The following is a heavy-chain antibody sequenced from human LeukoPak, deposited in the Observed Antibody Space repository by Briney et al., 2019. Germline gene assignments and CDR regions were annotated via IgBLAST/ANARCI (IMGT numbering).Heavy chain of an antibody. CDR1: GFTFSSYA. V-gene: IGHV3-64D*09. CDR3: VKSIPGGYYFDY. CDR2: ISSNGGST. J-gene: IGHJ4*02. Sequence: GGSLRLSCSASGFTFSSYAMHWVRQAPGKGLEYVPAISSNGGSTYYADSVKGRFTISRDNSKNTLYLQMSSLRAEDTAVYYCVKSIPGGYYFDYWGQGTLVTVSS. D-gene: IGHD3-10*01.